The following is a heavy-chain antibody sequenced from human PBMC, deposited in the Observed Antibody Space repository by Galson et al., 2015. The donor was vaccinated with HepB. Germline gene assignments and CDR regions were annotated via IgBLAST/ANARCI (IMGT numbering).Heavy chain of an antibody. V-gene: IGHV3-30-3*01. CDR3: ARAPSDGYCSSTSCYMLGRDWYFDL. CDR2: ISYDGSNK. J-gene: IGHJ2*01. D-gene: IGHD2-2*02. CDR1: GFTFSSYA. Sequence: SLRLSCAASGFTFSSYAMHWVRQAPGKGLEWVAVISYDGSNKYYADSVKGRFTISRDNSKNTLYLQMNSLRAEDTAVYYCARAPSDGYCSSTSCYMLGRDWYFDLWGRGTLVTVSS.